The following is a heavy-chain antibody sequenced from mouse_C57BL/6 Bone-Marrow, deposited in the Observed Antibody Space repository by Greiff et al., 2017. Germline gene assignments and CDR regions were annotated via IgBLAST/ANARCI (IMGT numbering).Heavy chain of an antibody. J-gene: IGHJ3*01. V-gene: IGHV1-9*01. D-gene: IGHD3-2*02. Sequence: VQLQQSGAELMKPGASVKLSCSATGYTFTGYWIEWVKQRPGHGLEWIGEILPGCVSTNYNEKFKGKATFTADTTYNTAYMQLSSLTTEDSAIYYGAEPLRLPWFAYWGQVPLVSVSA. CDR2: ILPGCVST. CDR3: AEPLRLPWFAY. CDR1: GYTFTGYW.